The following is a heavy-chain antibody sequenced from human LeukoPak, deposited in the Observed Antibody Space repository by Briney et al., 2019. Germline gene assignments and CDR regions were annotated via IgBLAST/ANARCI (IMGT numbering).Heavy chain of an antibody. CDR2: IYYSGSP. CDR1: GGSISSSSYY. D-gene: IGHD2-2*01. J-gene: IGHJ5*02. CDR3: ARQECSSTSCYVFDP. Sequence: SETLSLTCTVSGGSISSSSYYWGWIRQPPGKGLEWIGSIYYSGSPYYNPSLKSRVTISVDTSKKQFSLKLSSVTAADTAVYYCARQECSSTSCYVFDPWGQGTLVTVSS. V-gene: IGHV4-39*01.